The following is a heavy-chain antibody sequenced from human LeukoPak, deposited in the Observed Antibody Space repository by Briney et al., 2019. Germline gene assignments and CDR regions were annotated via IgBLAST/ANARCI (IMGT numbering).Heavy chain of an antibody. Sequence: PSETLSLTCTVSRASISSYYWSWFRQPAGKGLEWIGRLYSTGSTHYSPSLKSRITMSVDTSNNQFFLKLASVTAADTAVYYCAREFAYTGNAMDVWGKGITVTISS. D-gene: IGHD3-16*01. CDR2: LYSTGST. CDR3: AREFAYTGNAMDV. V-gene: IGHV4-4*07. J-gene: IGHJ6*04. CDR1: RASISSYY.